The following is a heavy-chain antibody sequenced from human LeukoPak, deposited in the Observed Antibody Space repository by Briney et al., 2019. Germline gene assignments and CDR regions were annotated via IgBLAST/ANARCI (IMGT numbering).Heavy chain of an antibody. D-gene: IGHD2-8*02. CDR2: VHRSGRT. J-gene: IGHJ4*02. V-gene: IGHV4-30-2*06. Sequence: PSQTLSLTCTVSGGSISSGGYYWSWVRQSPGKGLEWIGEVHRSGRTNYMPSLKSRVTISIDKSKDQISLDLTSVTAADTAVYYCATEILGAPTPGAYWGQGTLVTVSS. CDR3: ATEILGAPTPGAY. CDR1: GGSISSGGYY.